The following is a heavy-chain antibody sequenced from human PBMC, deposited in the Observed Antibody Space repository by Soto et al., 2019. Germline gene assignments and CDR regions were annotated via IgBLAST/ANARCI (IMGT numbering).Heavy chain of an antibody. CDR2: IGASGGST. J-gene: IGHJ4*02. CDR3: AKEQYSGAGPDY. CDR1: GFTLTNYV. Sequence: EVQLLESGGGLVQPGGSLRLSCAASGFTLTNYVMSWVRQPPGKGLEWVSGIGASGGSTYNADSVKGRFTISRDNSRNTLYLQMTGLRAEDTARYYCAKEQYSGAGPDYWGRGTLVTVSS. D-gene: IGHD3-10*01. V-gene: IGHV3-23*01.